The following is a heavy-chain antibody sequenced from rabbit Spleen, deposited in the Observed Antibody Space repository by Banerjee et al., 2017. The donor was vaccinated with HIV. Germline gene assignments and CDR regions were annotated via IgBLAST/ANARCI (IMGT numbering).Heavy chain of an antibody. CDR1: GIDFSSYYY. V-gene: IGHV1S40*01. CDR2: IEGGSSAFS. J-gene: IGHJ6*01. Sequence: QSLEESGGDLVKPGASLTLTCTASGIDFSSYYYMCWVRQAPGKGLEWIACIEGGSSAFSYSAGGAKGRFTIPKPSSPTVTLQMTSLTAADTATYFCARDSGSSFSSYGMDLWGKGTLVTAS. CDR3: ARDSGSSFSSYGMDL. D-gene: IGHD8-1*01.